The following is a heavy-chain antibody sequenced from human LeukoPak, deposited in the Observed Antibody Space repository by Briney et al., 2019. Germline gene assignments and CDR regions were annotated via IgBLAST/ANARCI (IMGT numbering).Heavy chain of an antibody. CDR1: GFTFNNYA. J-gene: IGHJ6*03. CDR3: AKVDYDFWSGYYNPPYYYYYMDV. V-gene: IGHV3-30*04. D-gene: IGHD3-3*01. Sequence: PGGSLRLSCAASGFTFNNYAFHWVRQPPGRGLEWVAVISYDGSYTYHADSVRGRFTISRDNSKNTLYLQMNSLRAEDTAVYYCAKVDYDFWSGYYNPPYYYYYMDVWGKGTTVTISS. CDR2: ISYDGSYT.